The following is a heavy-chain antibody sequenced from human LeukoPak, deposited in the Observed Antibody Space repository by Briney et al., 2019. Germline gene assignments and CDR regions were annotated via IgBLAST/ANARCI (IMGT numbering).Heavy chain of an antibody. D-gene: IGHD1-26*01. CDR1: GLTFSSYW. CDR3: ARGGSHGY. CDR2: IKPDGSEK. J-gene: IGHJ4*02. V-gene: IGHV3-7*01. Sequence: PGGSLRLSCATSGLTFSSYWMGWVRQAPGKGLEWVANIKPDGSEKNYVDSVKGRFTISRDNAKNSLYLQMNSLRAEDTAVYYCARGGSHGYWGQGTLVTVSS.